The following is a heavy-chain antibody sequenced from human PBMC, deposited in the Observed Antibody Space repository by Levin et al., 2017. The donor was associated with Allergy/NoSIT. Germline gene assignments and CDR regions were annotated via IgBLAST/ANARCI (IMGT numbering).Heavy chain of an antibody. Sequence: GGSLRLSCAASGFTVSTNYMNWVRQAPGKGLEWVSVIYSSGNTYYSDSVKDRFTTSSDTSRNTLHLQLNTLTVEDTAIYYCARDRFLDGSASGGWLNSWGQGTLVTVAS. J-gene: IGHJ5*01. CDR3: ARDRFLDGSASGGWLNS. CDR2: IYSSGNT. V-gene: IGHV3-53*01. D-gene: IGHD3-10*01. CDR1: GFTVSTNY.